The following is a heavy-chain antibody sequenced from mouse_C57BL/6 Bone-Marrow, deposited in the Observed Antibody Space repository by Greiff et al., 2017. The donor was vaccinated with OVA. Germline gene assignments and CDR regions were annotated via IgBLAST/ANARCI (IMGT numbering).Heavy chain of an antibody. CDR3: AGDSYYGNLYAMDY. CDR1: GFPITSGYY. V-gene: IGHV12-3*01. D-gene: IGHD2-1*01. Sequence: HLVESGPGLVKPSQSLFLTCSITGFPITSGYYWIWIRQSPGKPLEWMGYITHSGETFYNPSLQSPISITRETSKNQFFLQLNSVTTEDTAMYYCAGDSYYGNLYAMDYWGQGTSVTVSS. CDR2: ITHSGET. J-gene: IGHJ4*01.